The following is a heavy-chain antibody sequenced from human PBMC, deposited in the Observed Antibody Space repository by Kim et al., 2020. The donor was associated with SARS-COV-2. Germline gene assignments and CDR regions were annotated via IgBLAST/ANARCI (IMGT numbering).Heavy chain of an antibody. Sequence: GGSLRLSCAASGFTFSGSAMHWVRQASGKGLEWVGRIRSKANSYATAYAASVKGRFTISRDDSKNTAYLQMNSLKTEDTAVYYCTRHVGYSSSFNYWGQGTLVTVSS. CDR2: IRSKANSYAT. J-gene: IGHJ4*02. CDR1: GFTFSGSA. CDR3: TRHVGYSSSFNY. V-gene: IGHV3-73*01. D-gene: IGHD6-6*01.